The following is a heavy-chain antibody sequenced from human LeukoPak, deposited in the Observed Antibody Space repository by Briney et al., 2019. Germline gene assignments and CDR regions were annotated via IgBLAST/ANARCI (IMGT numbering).Heavy chain of an antibody. J-gene: IGHJ4*02. Sequence: GGSLRLSCAASGFTFSSYAMHWVRQAPGKGLEWVAVISYDGSNKYYADSVKGRFTISRDNSKNTLYLQMNSLRAEDTAVYYCARGGYSYGSPTRYWGQGTLVTVSS. CDR1: GFTFSSYA. CDR2: ISYDGSNK. D-gene: IGHD5-18*01. CDR3: ARGGYSYGSPTRY. V-gene: IGHV3-30*04.